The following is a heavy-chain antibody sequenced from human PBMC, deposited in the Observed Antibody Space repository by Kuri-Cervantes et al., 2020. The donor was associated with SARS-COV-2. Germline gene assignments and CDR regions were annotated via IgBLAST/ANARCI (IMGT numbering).Heavy chain of an antibody. J-gene: IGHJ5*02. D-gene: IGHD6-19*01. CDR3: ARRVAGLKMFDL. V-gene: IGHV5-10-1*01. CDR2: IDPTDSHT. Sequence: GESLKISCMASGYSFTSYWITWVRQMPGEGPEWMGRIDPTDSHTYYSPSFQGHVTFSTDKTIATAYLRWSSLKASDTAMYFCARRVAGLKMFDLWGQGTPVTVSS. CDR1: GYSFTSYW.